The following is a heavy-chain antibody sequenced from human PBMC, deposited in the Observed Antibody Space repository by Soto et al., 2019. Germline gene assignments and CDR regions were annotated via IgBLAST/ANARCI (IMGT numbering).Heavy chain of an antibody. Sequence: VQLVESGGGLVKPGGSLRLSCAASGFTFTNAWMSWVRQAPGKGLEWVSYISSSGSTIYYADSVKGRFTISRDNAKNSLYLQMNSLRAEDTAVYYCARGSSSSWYPGGFDYWGQGTLVTVSS. D-gene: IGHD6-13*01. J-gene: IGHJ4*02. CDR3: ARGSSSSWYPGGFDY. V-gene: IGHV3-11*01. CDR2: ISSSGSTI. CDR1: GFTFTNAW.